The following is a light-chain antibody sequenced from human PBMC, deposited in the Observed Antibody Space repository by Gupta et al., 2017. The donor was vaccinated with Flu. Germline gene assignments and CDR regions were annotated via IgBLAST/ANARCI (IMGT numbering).Light chain of an antibody. CDR1: QSVRRY. J-gene: IGKJ1*01. CDR2: DAS. CDR3: QQRSNGRT. Sequence: EIVFTQSPATLSLSPGERATLSCRASQSVRRYLAWYQQKPGQAPRLLIYDASNRATGIPARFSGSGSGTDFTLTISSLEPEDFAVYYCQQRSNGRTFGQGTKVEIK. V-gene: IGKV3-11*01.